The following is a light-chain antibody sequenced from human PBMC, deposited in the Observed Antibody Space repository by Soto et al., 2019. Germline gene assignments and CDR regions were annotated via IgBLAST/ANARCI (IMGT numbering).Light chain of an antibody. V-gene: IGKV1-5*03. CDR3: QQYNSYPWT. CDR2: KAS. CDR1: QSIRSW. Sequence: DIQMTQSPSTLSASVGDRVTITCRASQSIRSWLAWYQQKPGKAPKLLIYKASSLESGVLSRFSGSGSGTEFTLTISSLQPDDFATYYCQQYNSYPWTFGQGTKVEIK. J-gene: IGKJ1*01.